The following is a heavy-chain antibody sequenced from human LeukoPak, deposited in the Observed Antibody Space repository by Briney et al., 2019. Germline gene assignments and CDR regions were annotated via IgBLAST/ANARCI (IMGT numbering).Heavy chain of an antibody. V-gene: IGHV3-30*02. J-gene: IGHJ4*02. Sequence: GGSLRLSCEGSGFTFSNYWMTWVRQAPGKGLEWVAFIQYDGSTKYNADSVKGRFTISRDKSKNTLYLQMNSLRGEDTAVYYCANYVCYGASYFLDYWGQGTLVTVSS. CDR3: ANYVCYGASYFLDY. D-gene: IGHD1-26*01. CDR2: IQYDGSTK. CDR1: GFTFSNYW.